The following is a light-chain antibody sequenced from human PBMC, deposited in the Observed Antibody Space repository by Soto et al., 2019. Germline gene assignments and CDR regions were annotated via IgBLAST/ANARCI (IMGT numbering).Light chain of an antibody. CDR2: RNN. Sequence: QAVVTQPPSASGTTGQRVTISCSGSSSNIGSNYVYWYQQLPGTAPKLLIYRNNQRPSGVPDRFSGSKSGTSASLAISGLRSEDEADYYCAAWDDSLEVFGGGTKVTVL. CDR3: AAWDDSLEV. J-gene: IGLJ3*02. CDR1: SSNIGSNY. V-gene: IGLV1-47*01.